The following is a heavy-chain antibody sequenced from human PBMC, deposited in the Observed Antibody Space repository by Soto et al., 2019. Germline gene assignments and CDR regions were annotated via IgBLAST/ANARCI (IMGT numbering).Heavy chain of an antibody. CDR3: AYYQDSSARHVDF. Sequence: EVQLVESGGGLVKPGGSLRLPCAASGFSFSNAWMKWVRQAPGKGLEWVGRIKSDANGGTTDHASAVRGRFIISRDDSKNILFLQMDRLITEEAAFYYCAYYQDSSARHVDFWGQGTLVTVSS. CDR1: GFSFSNAW. J-gene: IGHJ4*02. CDR2: IKSDANGGTT. V-gene: IGHV3-15*07. D-gene: IGHD3-22*01.